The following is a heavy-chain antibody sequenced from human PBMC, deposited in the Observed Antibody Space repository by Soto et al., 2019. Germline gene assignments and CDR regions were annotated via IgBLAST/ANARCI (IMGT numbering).Heavy chain of an antibody. D-gene: IGHD5-18*01. Sequence: GGSLRLSCAASGFTFSSYAMHWVRQAPGKGLEWVAVISYDGSNKYYADSVKGRFTISRDNSKNTLYLQMNSLRAEDTAVYYCASSGYSYGSAREYYFDYWGQGTLVTVS. CDR2: ISYDGSNK. CDR1: GFTFSSYA. CDR3: ASSGYSYGSAREYYFDY. V-gene: IGHV3-30-3*01. J-gene: IGHJ4*02.